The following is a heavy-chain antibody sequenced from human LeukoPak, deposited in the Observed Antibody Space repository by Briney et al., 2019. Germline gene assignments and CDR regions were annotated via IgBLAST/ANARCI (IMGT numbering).Heavy chain of an antibody. CDR3: ARAEYSSSWYNSYFDY. D-gene: IGHD6-13*01. J-gene: IGHJ4*02. CDR2: INPNSGGT. V-gene: IGHV1-2*02. CDR1: GYTFTGYY. Sequence: ASVKVPCKASGYTFTGYYMHWVRQAPGQGLEWMGWINPNSGGTNYAQKFQGRVTMTRDTSISTAYMELSRLRSDDTAVYYCARAEYSSSWYNSYFDYWGQGTLVTVSS.